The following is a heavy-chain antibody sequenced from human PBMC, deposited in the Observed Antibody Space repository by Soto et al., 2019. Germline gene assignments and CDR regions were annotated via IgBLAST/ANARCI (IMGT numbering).Heavy chain of an antibody. V-gene: IGHV3-30*18. D-gene: IGHD3-10*01. CDR2: MSYDGSNK. Sequence: GGSLRLSCAASGFTFSSYGMHWVRRAPGKGLEWVAVMSYDGSNKYYADSVKGRFTISRDNSKNTLYLQMNSLRAEDTAVYYCAKAGLWFGELLTYFDYWGQGTLVTVSS. CDR3: AKAGLWFGELLTYFDY. CDR1: GFTFSSYG. J-gene: IGHJ4*02.